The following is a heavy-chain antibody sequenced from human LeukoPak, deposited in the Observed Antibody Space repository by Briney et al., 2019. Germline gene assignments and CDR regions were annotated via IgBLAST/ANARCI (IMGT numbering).Heavy chain of an antibody. D-gene: IGHD3-16*01. CDR1: GFTFSSYW. CDR2: INHNGNVN. V-gene: IGHV3-7*03. Sequence: GGSLRLSCAASGFTFSSYWMNWARQAPGKGLEWVASINHNGNVNYYVDSVKGRFAISGDNAKNSLYLQMSNLRAEDTAVYFCARGGGLDVWGQGATVTVSS. J-gene: IGHJ6*02. CDR3: ARGGGLDV.